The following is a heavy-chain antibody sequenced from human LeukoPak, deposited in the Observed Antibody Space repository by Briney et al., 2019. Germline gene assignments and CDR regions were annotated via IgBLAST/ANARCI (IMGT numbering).Heavy chain of an antibody. D-gene: IGHD3-10*01. J-gene: IGHJ3*02. CDR1: GGTFSSYA. CDR3: ARTRETYYYGSGSYDSAFDI. Sequence: SVTVSCTASGGTFSSYAISWVRQAPGQGLEWMGRIIPILGIANYAQKFQGRVTITADKSTSTAYMELSSLRSEDTAVYYCARTRETYYYGSGSYDSAFDIWGQGTMVTVSS. V-gene: IGHV1-69*04. CDR2: IIPILGIA.